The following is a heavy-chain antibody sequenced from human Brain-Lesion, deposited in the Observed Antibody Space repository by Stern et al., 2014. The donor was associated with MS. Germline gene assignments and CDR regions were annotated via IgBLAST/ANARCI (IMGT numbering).Heavy chain of an antibody. CDR3: ATYYYDSTGYNDF. J-gene: IGHJ4*02. D-gene: IGHD3-22*01. CDR1: GYTFTGYY. Sequence: MQLVESGAEVKKPGASVKVSCKASGYTFTGYYMHWVRQAPGQGLEWMGWINPKSGGPNYAQKFQGWVTMTRDTSINTAYMELSRLRSDDTAVYYCATYYYDSTGYNDFWGQGTLVTVSS. CDR2: INPKSGGP. V-gene: IGHV1-2*04.